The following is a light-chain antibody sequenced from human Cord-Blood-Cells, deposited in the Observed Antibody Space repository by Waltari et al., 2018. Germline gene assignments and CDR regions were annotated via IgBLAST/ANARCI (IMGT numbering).Light chain of an antibody. CDR2: GAS. Sequence: PATMSVSPGERATLSCRASQSVSSNLAWYQQKPGQAPRLLIYGASTRATGIPARFSGSGSGTEFTLTISSLQSEDFAVYYCQQYNNWPPWTFGQGTKVEIK. CDR3: QQYNNWPPWT. J-gene: IGKJ1*01. V-gene: IGKV3-15*01. CDR1: QSVSSN.